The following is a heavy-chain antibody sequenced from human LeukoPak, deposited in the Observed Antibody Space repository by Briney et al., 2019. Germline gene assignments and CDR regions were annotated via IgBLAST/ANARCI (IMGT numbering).Heavy chain of an antibody. V-gene: IGHV1-8*02. CDR3: AREQDYDFWSGYAASNYYYYGMDV. Sequence: ASVKVSCKASGYTFTGYYMHWVRQATGQGLEWMGWMNPNSGNTGYAQKFQGRVTMTRNTSISTAYMELSSLRSEDTAVYYCAREQDYDFWSGYAASNYYYYGMDVWGQGTTVTVSS. CDR2: MNPNSGNT. CDR1: GYTFTGYY. D-gene: IGHD3-3*01. J-gene: IGHJ6*02.